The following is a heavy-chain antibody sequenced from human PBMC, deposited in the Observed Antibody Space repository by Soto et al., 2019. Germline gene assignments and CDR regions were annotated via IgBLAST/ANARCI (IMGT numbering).Heavy chain of an antibody. Sequence: GGSLTLSCAASGFTFSSYWMSWVRQAPGKGLEWAANIKQDGSEKYYVDSVKGRFTISRDNAKNSLYLQMNSLRAEDTAVCYCARSQYDFWSGHYYYLDVWGKGTTVTVSS. V-gene: IGHV3-7*01. D-gene: IGHD3-3*01. J-gene: IGHJ6*03. CDR1: GFTFSSYW. CDR2: IKQDGSEK. CDR3: ARSQYDFWSGHYYYLDV.